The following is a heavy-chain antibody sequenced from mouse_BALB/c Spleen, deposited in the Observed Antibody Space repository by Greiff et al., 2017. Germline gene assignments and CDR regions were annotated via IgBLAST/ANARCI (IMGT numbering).Heavy chain of an antibody. CDR3: ARGGNYGYYYAMDY. CDR1: GYSITSDYA. J-gene: IGHJ4*01. V-gene: IGHV3-2*02. Sequence: EVQLQESGPGLVKPSQSLSLTCTVTGYSITSDYAWNWIRQFPGNKLEWMGYISYSGSPSYNPSLKSRISITRDTSKNQFFLQLNSVTTEDTATYYCARGGNYGYYYAMDYWGQGTSVTVSS. D-gene: IGHD2-1*01. CDR2: ISYSGSP.